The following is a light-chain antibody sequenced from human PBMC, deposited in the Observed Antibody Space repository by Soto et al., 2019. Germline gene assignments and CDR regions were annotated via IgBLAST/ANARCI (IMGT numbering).Light chain of an antibody. V-gene: IGLV2-14*01. J-gene: IGLJ1*01. Sequence: ALTQPASVSGSPGQSITISCTGTSTDVGGYIYVSWYQQHPGKATKLLIYEVSNLHSGVSNRFSGLMSGNTASPTISGLQAEDEADYFCNSYTSSSTQVFGTGTKVTVL. CDR3: NSYTSSSTQV. CDR1: STDVGGYIY. CDR2: EVS.